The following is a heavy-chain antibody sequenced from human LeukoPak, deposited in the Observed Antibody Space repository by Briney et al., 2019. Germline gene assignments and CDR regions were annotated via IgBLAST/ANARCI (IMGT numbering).Heavy chain of an antibody. CDR3: ARSAAAGRIVATFGY. CDR1: GFSLSSYA. J-gene: IGHJ4*02. CDR2: ISYDGSKK. V-gene: IGHV3-30*04. Sequence: GGTLRLSCAASGFSLSSYAMHWVRQAPGKGLEWVAIISYDGSKKYYADSVKGRFTISRDNSKNTLYLQMNSLRAEDTAVYYCARSAAAGRIVATFGYWGQGTLVIVSS. D-gene: IGHD5-12*01.